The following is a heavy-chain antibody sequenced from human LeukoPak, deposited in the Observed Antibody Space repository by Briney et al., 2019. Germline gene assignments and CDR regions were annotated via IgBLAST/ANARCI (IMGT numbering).Heavy chain of an antibody. D-gene: IGHD5-18*01. Sequence: PGGSLRLSCAASGFTFSSYGTSWVRQAPGKGLEWVSAISGSGGSTYYADSVKGRFTISRDNSKNTLYLQMGSLRAEDMAVYYCARVQYSYGLTPLDYWGQGTLVTVSS. CDR3: ARVQYSYGLTPLDY. V-gene: IGHV3-23*01. J-gene: IGHJ4*02. CDR2: ISGSGGST. CDR1: GFTFSSYG.